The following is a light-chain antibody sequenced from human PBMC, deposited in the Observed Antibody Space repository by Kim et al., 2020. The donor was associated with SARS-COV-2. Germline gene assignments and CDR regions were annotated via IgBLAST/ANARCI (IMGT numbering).Light chain of an antibody. Sequence: ELTQPPSVSGTPGQRVTISCSGSSSNIGSNTVNWYQLLPGTAPKVLIYSNDQRPSGVPDRFSGSKSGTSASLAISGLQSEDEADYYCAARDDSLNGPVFGGGTQLTVL. CDR2: SND. V-gene: IGLV1-44*01. CDR1: SSNIGSNT. CDR3: AARDDSLNGPV. J-gene: IGLJ3*02.